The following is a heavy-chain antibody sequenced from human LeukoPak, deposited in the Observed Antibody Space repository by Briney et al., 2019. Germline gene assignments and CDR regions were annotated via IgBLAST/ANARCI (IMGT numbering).Heavy chain of an antibody. V-gene: IGHV3-23*01. Sequence: PGGSLRLSCAASGFTFSSYAMSWVRKAPEKGLEWVSAISGSGDRTYYADSVKGRFTISRDNSKNTLYLQMNSLRAEDTAVYYCANIRAAAGTFDYWGQGTLVTVSS. D-gene: IGHD6-13*01. J-gene: IGHJ4*02. CDR3: ANIRAAAGTFDY. CDR1: GFTFSSYA. CDR2: ISGSGDRT.